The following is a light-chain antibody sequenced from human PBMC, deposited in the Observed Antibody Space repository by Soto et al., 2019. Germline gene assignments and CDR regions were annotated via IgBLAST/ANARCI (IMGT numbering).Light chain of an antibody. J-gene: IGKJ1*01. CDR1: QSISTY. CDR2: LTS. CDR3: QQSSTTPGT. V-gene: IGKV1-39*01. Sequence: DIQMTQSPSSLSASVGDRVTITCRASQSISTYFNWFQQKPGRAPKLLIYLTSTLQSGVPSRFSGSGSGTDFTLTISSLQPEDFATYYCQQSSTTPGTFGQGTKVDVK.